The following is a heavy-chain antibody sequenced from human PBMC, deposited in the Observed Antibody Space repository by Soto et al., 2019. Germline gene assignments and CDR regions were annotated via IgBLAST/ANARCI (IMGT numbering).Heavy chain of an antibody. CDR2: IIPLFGTA. Sequence: SVKVSCKASGGTFSTYTMTWVRQAPGQGLEWMGGIIPLFGTANYAQKFQGRVTITADESTSTVYMELSSLRSEDTAVYYCVRSQDSSGYWNNCFDPWGQGTLVTVSS. J-gene: IGHJ5*02. V-gene: IGHV1-69*13. CDR3: VRSQDSSGYWNNCFDP. CDR1: GGTFSTYT. D-gene: IGHD3-22*01.